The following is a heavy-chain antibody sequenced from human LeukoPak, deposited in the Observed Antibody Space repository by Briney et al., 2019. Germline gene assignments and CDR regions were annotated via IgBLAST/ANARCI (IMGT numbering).Heavy chain of an antibody. J-gene: IGHJ4*02. CDR2: INNDGSST. V-gene: IGHV3-74*01. Sequence: GGSLRLSCAASGFTFSTYRMHWVRQAPGKGLVWVSRINNDGSSTTYADSVKGRFTISRANARNTLYLQMNSLRAEDTAVYYCARDLPNYDDYWGQGTLVTVSS. CDR1: GFTFSTYR. D-gene: IGHD3-22*01. CDR3: ARDLPNYDDY.